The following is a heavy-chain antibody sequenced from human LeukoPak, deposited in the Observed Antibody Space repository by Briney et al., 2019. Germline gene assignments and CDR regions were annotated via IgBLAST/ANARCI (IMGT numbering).Heavy chain of an antibody. CDR1: GYTFTSYY. Sequence: ASVKVSCKASGYTFTSYYMHWVRQAPGQGLEWMGWINPNSGGTNYAQKFQGWVTMTRDTSISTAYMELSRLRSDDTAVYYCARYSSGWTGNYFDYWGQGTLVTVSS. V-gene: IGHV1-2*04. CDR2: INPNSGGT. J-gene: IGHJ4*02. D-gene: IGHD6-19*01. CDR3: ARYSSGWTGNYFDY.